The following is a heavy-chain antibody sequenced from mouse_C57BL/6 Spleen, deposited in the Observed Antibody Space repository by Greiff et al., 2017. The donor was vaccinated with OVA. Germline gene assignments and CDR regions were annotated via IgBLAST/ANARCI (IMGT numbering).Heavy chain of an antibody. Sequence: LVESGPELVKPGASVKISCKASGYSFTDYNMNWVKQSNGKSLEWIGVINPNYGTTSYNQKFKGKATLTVDQSSSTAYMQLNSLTSEDSAVYYCARGSYYSNPYYYAMDYWGQGTSVTVSS. CDR3: ARGSYYSNPYYYAMDY. J-gene: IGHJ4*01. V-gene: IGHV1-39*01. CDR2: INPNYGTT. CDR1: GYSFTDYN. D-gene: IGHD2-5*01.